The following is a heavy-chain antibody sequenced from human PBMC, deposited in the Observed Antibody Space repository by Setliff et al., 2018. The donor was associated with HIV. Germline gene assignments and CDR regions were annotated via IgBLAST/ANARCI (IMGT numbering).Heavy chain of an antibody. CDR2: LKQDGSEK. V-gene: IGHV3-7*03. CDR1: GFTFSNFW. CDR3: ARDRMITFGGVIVSGILDY. J-gene: IGHJ4*02. Sequence: GSLRLSFAASGFTFSNFWMSWVRQAPGKGLEWVASLKQDGSEKYSVDSVKGRFTISRDNTKNSLYLQMNSLRAEDTAVYYCARDRMITFGGVIVSGILDYWGQGTLVTVSS. D-gene: IGHD3-16*02.